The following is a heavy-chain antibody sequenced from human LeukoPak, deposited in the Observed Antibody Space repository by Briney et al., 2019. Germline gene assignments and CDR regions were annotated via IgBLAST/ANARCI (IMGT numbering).Heavy chain of an antibody. CDR1: GFTFSSYS. CDR2: ISSSSSYI. J-gene: IGHJ4*02. D-gene: IGHD6-19*01. Sequence: PGGSLRLSCAASGFTFSSYSMNWVRQAPGKGLEWVSSISSSSSYIYYADSVKGRFTISRDNAKNSLYPQMNSLRAEDTAVYYCARGVAVAGSNFDSWGQGTLVTVSS. V-gene: IGHV3-21*01. CDR3: ARGVAVAGSNFDS.